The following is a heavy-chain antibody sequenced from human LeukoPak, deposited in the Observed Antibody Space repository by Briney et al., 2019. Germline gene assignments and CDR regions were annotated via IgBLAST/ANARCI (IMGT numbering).Heavy chain of an antibody. Sequence: SETLSLTCAVYGGSFSGYYWSWIRQPPGKGLEWIGEINHSGSTNYNPSLKSRVTISVDTSKNQFSLKLSSVTAADTAVYYCARGPGYSSSDGAFDIWGQGTMVTVSS. CDR3: ARGPGYSSSDGAFDI. J-gene: IGHJ3*02. CDR2: INHSGST. V-gene: IGHV4-34*01. D-gene: IGHD6-13*01. CDR1: GGSFSGYY.